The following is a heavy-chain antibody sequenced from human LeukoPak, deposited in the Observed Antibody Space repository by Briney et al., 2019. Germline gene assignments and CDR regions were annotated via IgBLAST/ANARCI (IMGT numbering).Heavy chain of an antibody. D-gene: IGHD6-13*01. CDR3: ARAYRSSWYANWFDP. CDR1: GFTFSSYA. V-gene: IGHV3-30*04. J-gene: IGHJ5*02. CDR2: ISYDGSNK. Sequence: PGRSLRLSCAASGFTFSSYAMHWVRQAPGKGLEWVAVISYDGSNKYYADSVKGRFTISRDNSKNTLYLQMNSLRAEDTAVYYCARAYRSSWYANWFDPWGQGTLVTVSS.